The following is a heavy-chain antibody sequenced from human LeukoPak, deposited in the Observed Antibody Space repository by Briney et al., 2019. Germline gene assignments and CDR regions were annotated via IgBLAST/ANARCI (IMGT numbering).Heavy chain of an antibody. D-gene: IGHD2-15*01. CDR2: VYHTGNT. V-gene: IGHV4-59*02. CDR3: ARGSYCSGGSCMFDC. CDR1: GGSVSSYY. J-gene: IGHJ5*01. Sequence: PSETLSLTCTVSGGSVSSYYWSWIRQPPGKGLEWIGHVYHTGNTNYNPSLKSRVTISADTSKNELSLKLSSVTAADTAVYYCARGSYCSGGSCMFDCWGQGTLVTVSS.